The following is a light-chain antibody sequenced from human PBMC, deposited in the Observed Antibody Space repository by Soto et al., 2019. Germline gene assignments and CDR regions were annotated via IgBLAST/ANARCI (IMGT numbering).Light chain of an antibody. V-gene: IGKV1-5*03. CDR2: GAS. Sequence: DIQMTQSPSTLSASVGDRVTITCRASQSISTSLAWYQQRPGKAPKFLIYGASTLGSGAPSRFSGSGSGTEFTLTISSLQPDDFATYYCQQYNSYPLTFGGGTKVDIK. J-gene: IGKJ4*01. CDR1: QSISTS. CDR3: QQYNSYPLT.